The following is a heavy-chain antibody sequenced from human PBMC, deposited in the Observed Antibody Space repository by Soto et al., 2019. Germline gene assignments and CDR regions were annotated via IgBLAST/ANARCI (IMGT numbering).Heavy chain of an antibody. D-gene: IGHD2-8*02. CDR2: ISRDGGTK. J-gene: IGHJ4*02. CDR3: TGEVASGY. CDR1: GFTVSSYG. V-gene: IGHV3-30*03. Sequence: QVQLVESGGGVVQPGRSLRLSCAASGFTVSSYGMHLVRQAPGKGLEWVAVISRDGGTKYYADSVKGRFTISRDNSRNTLVLEMNSLRGDDMAVYYCTGEVASGYWGQGTLVTVSS.